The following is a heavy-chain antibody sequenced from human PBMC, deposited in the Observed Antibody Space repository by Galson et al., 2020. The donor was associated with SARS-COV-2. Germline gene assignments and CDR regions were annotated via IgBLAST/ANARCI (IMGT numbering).Heavy chain of an antibody. D-gene: IGHD1-1*01. CDR2: INPNSGGT. V-gene: IGHV1-2*04. CDR3: ARDQVYRTGTDLHYYYYYGMDV. Sequence: ASVKVSCKASGYTFTGYYMHWVRQAPGQGLEWMGWINPNSGGTNYAQKFQGWVTMTRDTSISTAYMELSRLRSDDTAVYYCARDQVYRTGTDLHYYYYYGMDVWGQGTTVTVSS. J-gene: IGHJ6*02. CDR1: GYTFTGYY.